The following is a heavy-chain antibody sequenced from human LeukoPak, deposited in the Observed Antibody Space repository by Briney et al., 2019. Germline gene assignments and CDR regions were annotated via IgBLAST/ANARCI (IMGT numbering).Heavy chain of an antibody. Sequence: ASVKVSCKASGYTFTSYGISWVRQAPGQGLEWMGWISAYNGNTNYAQKLQGRVTMTTDTSTSTAYMELRSLRSDDTAVYYCARSSEVVVPAAINYYYMDVWGKGTTVTVSS. V-gene: IGHV1-18*01. CDR3: ARSSEVVVPAAINYYYMDV. CDR1: GYTFTSYG. CDR2: ISAYNGNT. D-gene: IGHD2-2*01. J-gene: IGHJ6*03.